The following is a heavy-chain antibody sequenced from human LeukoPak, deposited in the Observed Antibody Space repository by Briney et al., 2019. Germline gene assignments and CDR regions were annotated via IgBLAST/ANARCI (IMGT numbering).Heavy chain of an antibody. D-gene: IGHD3-22*01. CDR2: INHSGST. Sequence: SETLSLTCAVYGGSFSGYYWSWIRQPPGKGLEWIGEINHSGSTNYNPSLKSRVTISVDTSKNQFSLKLSSVTAADTAVYYCARGDPRITMIVVPMDVWGKGTTVTVSS. V-gene: IGHV4-34*01. CDR3: ARGDPRITMIVVPMDV. J-gene: IGHJ6*03. CDR1: GGSFSGYY.